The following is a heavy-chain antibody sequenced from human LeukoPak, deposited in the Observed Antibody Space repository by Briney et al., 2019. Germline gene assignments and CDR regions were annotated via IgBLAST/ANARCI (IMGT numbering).Heavy chain of an antibody. J-gene: IGHJ3*02. D-gene: IGHD3-22*01. Sequence: SGPTLVKPTQTLTLTCTFSGFSLSTSGVGVGWIRQPPGKALEWLALIYWNDDKRYSPSLKSRLTITKDTSKNQVVLTMTNMEPVDTATYYCAHSRPYYDSSGYYGRAFDIWGQGTMVTVSS. V-gene: IGHV2-5*01. CDR3: AHSRPYYDSSGYYGRAFDI. CDR2: IYWNDDK. CDR1: GFSLSTSGVG.